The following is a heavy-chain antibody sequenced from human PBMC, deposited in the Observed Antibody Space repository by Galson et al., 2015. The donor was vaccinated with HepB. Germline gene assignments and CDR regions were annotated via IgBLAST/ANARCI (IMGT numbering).Heavy chain of an antibody. CDR2: INPSGGST. CDR3: AIVVVTIANYYYYMDV. CDR1: GYTFTSYY. V-gene: IGHV1-46*01. J-gene: IGHJ6*03. D-gene: IGHD2-21*02. Sequence: SVKVSCKASGYTFTSYYMHWVRQAPGQGLEWMGIINPSGGSTSYAQKSQGRVTMTRDTSTSTAYMELSSLRSEDTAVYYCAIVVVTIANYYYYMDVWGKGTTVTVSS.